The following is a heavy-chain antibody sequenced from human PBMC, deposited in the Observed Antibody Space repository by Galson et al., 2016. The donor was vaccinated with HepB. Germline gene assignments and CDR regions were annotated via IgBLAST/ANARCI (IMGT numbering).Heavy chain of an antibody. J-gene: IGHJ4*02. CDR1: GFTFSTYG. Sequence: SLRLSCAASGFTFSTYGMHWVRQAPGKGLEWVSVIWYDGSNQLYADSVKGRFAISRDNSKNTLYLQMNSLRAEDTAVYYCVASSGDCTHLDYWGQGTLVTVSS. V-gene: IGHV3-33*01. CDR3: VASSGDCTHLDY. D-gene: IGHD2-21*02. CDR2: IWYDGSNQ.